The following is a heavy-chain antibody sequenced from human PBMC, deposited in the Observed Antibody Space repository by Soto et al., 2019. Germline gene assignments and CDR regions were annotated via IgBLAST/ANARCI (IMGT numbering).Heavy chain of an antibody. CDR2: IIPIFGTA. CDR3: ARGADSGSYHYYYYGMDV. D-gene: IGHD3-10*01. CDR1: GGTFSSYA. J-gene: IGHJ6*02. Sequence: ASVKVSCKASGGTFSSYAISWARQAPGQGLEWMGGIIPIFGTANYAQKFQGRVTITADESTSTAYMELSSLRSEDTAVYYCARGADSGSYHYYYYGMDVWGQGTTVTVSS. V-gene: IGHV1-69*13.